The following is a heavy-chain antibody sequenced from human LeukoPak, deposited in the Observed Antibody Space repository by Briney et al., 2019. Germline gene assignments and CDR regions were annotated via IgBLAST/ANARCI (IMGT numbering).Heavy chain of an antibody. D-gene: IGHD6-13*01. J-gene: IGHJ1*01. CDR1: GYTFTSYA. Sequence: ASVKVSCKASGYTFTSYAMHWVRQAPGQRLEWMGWINAGNGNTKYSQKFQGRVTITRDTSASTAYMELSSLRSEDTAVYYCARGPYSSSWYGSGGYFQHWGQGTLVTVSS. CDR2: INAGNGNT. V-gene: IGHV1-3*01. CDR3: ARGPYSSSWYGSGGYFQH.